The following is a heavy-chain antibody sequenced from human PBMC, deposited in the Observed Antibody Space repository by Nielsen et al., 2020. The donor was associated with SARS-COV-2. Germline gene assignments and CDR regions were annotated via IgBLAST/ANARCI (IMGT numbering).Heavy chain of an antibody. J-gene: IGHJ6*02. V-gene: IGHV4-59*01. CDR1: GGSFSGYY. CDR2: IYYSGST. Sequence: SETLSLTCAVYGGSFSGYYWSWIRQPPGKGLEWIGYIYYSGSTNYNPSLKSRVTISVDTSKNQFSLKLSSVTAADTAVYYCASRITMVRGVSQWYGMDVWGQGTTVTVSS. D-gene: IGHD3-10*01. CDR3: ASRITMVRGVSQWYGMDV.